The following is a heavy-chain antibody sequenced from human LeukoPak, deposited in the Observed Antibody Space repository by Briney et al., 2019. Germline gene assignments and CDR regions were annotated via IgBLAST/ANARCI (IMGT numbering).Heavy chain of an antibody. CDR3: AKTGRDGYNKYYFDC. D-gene: IGHD5-24*01. Sequence: GGSLRLSCAASGFTFSSYAMSWVRQAPGKGLEWVSAISGSGGSTYYADSVKGRFTISRDNSKNTLYLQMNSLRAEDTAVYYCAKTGRDGYNKYYFDCWGQGTLVTVSS. CDR1: GFTFSSYA. J-gene: IGHJ4*02. V-gene: IGHV3-23*01. CDR2: ISGSGGST.